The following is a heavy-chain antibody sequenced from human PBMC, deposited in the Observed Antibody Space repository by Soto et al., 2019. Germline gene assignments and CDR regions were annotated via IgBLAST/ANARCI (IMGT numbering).Heavy chain of an antibody. V-gene: IGHV3-33*01. D-gene: IGHD6-19*01. Sequence: QVQLVESGGGVVQPGRSLRLSCAASGFTFSSYGMHWVRQAPGKGLEWVAVIWYDGSNKYYADSVKGRFTISRDNSRNTMSLQMNSLRAEDTAVYYCARDRMGSSGWYVLDYWGQGTLVTVSS. CDR2: IWYDGSNK. CDR1: GFTFSSYG. CDR3: ARDRMGSSGWYVLDY. J-gene: IGHJ4*02.